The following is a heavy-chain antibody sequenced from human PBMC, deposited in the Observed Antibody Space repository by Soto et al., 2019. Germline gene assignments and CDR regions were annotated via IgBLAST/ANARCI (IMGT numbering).Heavy chain of an antibody. V-gene: IGHV1-18*04. J-gene: IGHJ6*02. CDR2: ISAYNGNT. D-gene: IGHD3-9*01. CDR1: GYTFTSYG. Sequence: ASVKVSCKASGYTFTSYGISWVRQAPGQGLEWMGWISAYNGNTNYAQKLQGRVTMTTDTSTSTAYMELRSLRSDDTAVYYCARDVLRYFDWLLQGSYYYYGMDVWGQGTTVTVSS. CDR3: ARDVLRYFDWLLQGSYYYYGMDV.